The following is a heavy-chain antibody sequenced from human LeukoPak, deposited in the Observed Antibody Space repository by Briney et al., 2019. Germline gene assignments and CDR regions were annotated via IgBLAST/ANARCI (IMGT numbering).Heavy chain of an antibody. D-gene: IGHD3-3*01. CDR3: ARDLLWSGYYSRYYYMDV. CDR2: ISSSGNTI. Sequence: PGGSLRLSCAASGFTFSSFEMNWARQAPGKGLDWVSYISSSGNTIYYADSVKGRFTISRDNAKNSLYLQMNSLRAEDTAVYYCARDLLWSGYYSRYYYMDVWGKGTTVTVSS. CDR1: GFTFSSFE. V-gene: IGHV3-48*03. J-gene: IGHJ6*03.